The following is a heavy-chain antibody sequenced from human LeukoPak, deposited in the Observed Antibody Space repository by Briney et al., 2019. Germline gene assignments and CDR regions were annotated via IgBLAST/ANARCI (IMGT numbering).Heavy chain of an antibody. CDR2: ISSSGSYI. CDR3: ARVEEAAAFNP. Sequence: PGGSLRFSCAASGFTFSSYSMNWVRQAPGKGLEWVSSISSSGSYIYYADSVKGRFTISRDNAKNSLYLQMNSLRAEDTAVYYCARVEEAAAFNPWGQGTLVTVSS. CDR1: GFTFSSYS. V-gene: IGHV3-21*01. D-gene: IGHD6-13*01. J-gene: IGHJ4*02.